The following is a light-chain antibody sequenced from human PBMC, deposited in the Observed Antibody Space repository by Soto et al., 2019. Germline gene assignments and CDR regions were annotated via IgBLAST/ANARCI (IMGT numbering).Light chain of an antibody. V-gene: IGKV1-5*03. CDR2: KAS. Sequence: DMQMTQSPSTLSASVGDRVTITCRASRSISSWLAWYQQKPGKAPKLLIYKASSLESGVPSRFSGSGSGTEFTLTISTLQPDDFATYYCQQYNSYSVTFGQGTRLEIK. J-gene: IGKJ5*01. CDR3: QQYNSYSVT. CDR1: RSISSW.